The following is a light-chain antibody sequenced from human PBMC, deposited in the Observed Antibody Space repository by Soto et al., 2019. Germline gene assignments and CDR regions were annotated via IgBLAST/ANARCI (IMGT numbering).Light chain of an antibody. Sequence: QSALTQPASVSGSPGQSITISCAGTSSDVGRYTYVSWYQQHPGKVPKLLIYDVYNRPSGVSDRFSGSKSDNTASLTISELQAEDEADYYCISYTSTSTPYVFGGGTKLTVL. CDR2: DVY. CDR3: ISYTSTSTPYV. V-gene: IGLV2-14*01. CDR1: SSDVGRYTY. J-gene: IGLJ1*01.